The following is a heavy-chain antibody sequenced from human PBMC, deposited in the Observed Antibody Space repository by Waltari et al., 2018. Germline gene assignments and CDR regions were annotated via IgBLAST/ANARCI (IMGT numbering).Heavy chain of an antibody. D-gene: IGHD3-16*02. J-gene: IGHJ4*02. V-gene: IGHV3-23*01. CDR2: ISGSGATP. CDR3: AKGSRGYTNYFFDS. Sequence: EVQLLESAGGLVRPGEALRLSCAASGFSFMGFAMTWVRQAPGEGFDCVASISGSGATPFYADSVKGRFTIVRDNSRDTVYLQMNSLRVDDSAVYYCAKGSRGYTNYFFDSWGQGTLVSVSS. CDR1: GFSFMGFA.